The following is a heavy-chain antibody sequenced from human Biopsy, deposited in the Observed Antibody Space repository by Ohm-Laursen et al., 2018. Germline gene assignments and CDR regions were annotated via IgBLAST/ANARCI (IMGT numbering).Heavy chain of an antibody. CDR3: ARDTGTMVRGVLYQ. J-gene: IGHJ4*02. D-gene: IGHD3-10*01. CDR1: GFNLGDYA. CDR2: IKWNSGKI. V-gene: IGHV3-9*01. Sequence: SLRLSCTASGFNLGDYAMHWVRQVPGKGLEWVSGIKWNSGKIDYADSVKGRFTISRDNAKNSLYLHMNSLRAEDSAFYYCARDTGTMVRGVLYQWGQGTQVTVSS.